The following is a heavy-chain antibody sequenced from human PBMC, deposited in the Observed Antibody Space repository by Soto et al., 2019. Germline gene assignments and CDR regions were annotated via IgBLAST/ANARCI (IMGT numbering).Heavy chain of an antibody. CDR1: GGSLNNYY. J-gene: IGHJ5*02. Sequence: SETLSLTCTGSGGSLNNYYWSWIRQPAGKGLEWIGRIYTTGNTNYKSSLRSRVTMSVDTSKNQFSLKLRFLTAADTAMYYCARGSLQFDPWGQGTLVTVSS. CDR2: IYTTGNT. V-gene: IGHV4-4*07. CDR3: ARGSLQFDP.